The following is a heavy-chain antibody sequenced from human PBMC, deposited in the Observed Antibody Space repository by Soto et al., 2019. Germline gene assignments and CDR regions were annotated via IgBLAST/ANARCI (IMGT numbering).Heavy chain of an antibody. Sequence: GGSLRLSCAASGITFRNYAMSWVRQAPGKGLEWVSTISGSGGSTYYADSVKGRFTISRDNSKNTLYLQMNSLRAEDTAVYYCAKDPEWELPKYYFDYWGQGTLVTVSS. CDR1: GITFRNYA. J-gene: IGHJ4*02. V-gene: IGHV3-23*01. CDR3: AKDPEWELPKYYFDY. D-gene: IGHD1-26*01. CDR2: ISGSGGST.